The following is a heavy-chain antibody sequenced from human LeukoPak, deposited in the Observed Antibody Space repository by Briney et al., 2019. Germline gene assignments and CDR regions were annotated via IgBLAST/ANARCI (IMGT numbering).Heavy chain of an antibody. V-gene: IGHV4-34*01. CDR3: ARGRRRGYSYGPSLFDY. D-gene: IGHD5-18*01. J-gene: IGHJ4*02. CDR2: INHSGST. Sequence: PSETLSLTCAVYGGSFSGYYWSWIRQPPGKGLEWIGEINHSGSTNYNPSLKSRVTISVDTSKNQFSLKLSSVTAADTAVYYCARGRRRGYSYGPSLFDYWGQGTLVTVSS. CDR1: GGSFSGYY.